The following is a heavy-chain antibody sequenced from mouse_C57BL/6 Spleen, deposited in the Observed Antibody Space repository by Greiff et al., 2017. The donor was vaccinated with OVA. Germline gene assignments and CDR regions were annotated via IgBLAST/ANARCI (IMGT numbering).Heavy chain of an antibody. Sequence: VQLVESGPGLVQPSQSLSISCTVSGFSLTSYGVHWVRQSPGKGLEWLGVIWSGGSTAYNAAFISRLSISKDNSKSQVFFKMNSLQADDTAIYYCASYGTWYFDVWGTGTTVTVSS. J-gene: IGHJ1*03. D-gene: IGHD2-1*01. CDR3: ASYGTWYFDV. V-gene: IGHV2-2*01. CDR2: IWSGGST. CDR1: GFSLTSYG.